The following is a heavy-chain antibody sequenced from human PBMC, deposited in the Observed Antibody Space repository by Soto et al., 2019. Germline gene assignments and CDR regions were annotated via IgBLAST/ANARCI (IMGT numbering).Heavy chain of an antibody. CDR1: GFTFSSYA. CDR3: ARDPHGNKQQLVRGCLDY. CDR2: ISYDGSNK. V-gene: IGHV3-30-3*01. D-gene: IGHD6-13*01. Sequence: GGSLRLSCAASGFTFSSYAMHWVRQAPGKGLEWVAVISYDGSNKYYADSVKGRFTISRDNSKNTLYLQMNSLRAEDTAVYYCARDPHGNKQQLVRGCLDYWGQGTLVTVSS. J-gene: IGHJ4*02.